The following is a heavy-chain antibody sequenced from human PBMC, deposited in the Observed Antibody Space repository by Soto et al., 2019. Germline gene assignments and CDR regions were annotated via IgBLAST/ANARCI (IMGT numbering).Heavy chain of an antibody. J-gene: IGHJ4*02. V-gene: IGHV2-5*02. CDR1: GFSLNTNGVG. CDR2: IYWDDDK. Sequence: QITLKESGPTLVKPTQTLTLTCIFSGFSLNTNGVGVGWIRQPPGKALEWLALIYWDDDKRYSPSLNNRLTITKDTAKNPVVLSVTNTDPVDNATYYCAHSRGAPGHFDYWGQGALVTVSS. CDR3: AHSRGAPGHFDY.